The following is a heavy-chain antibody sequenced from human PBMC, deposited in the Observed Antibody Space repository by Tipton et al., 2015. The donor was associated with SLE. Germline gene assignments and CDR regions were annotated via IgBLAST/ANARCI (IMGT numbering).Heavy chain of an antibody. V-gene: IGHV4-39*07. J-gene: IGHJ3*02. Sequence: TLSLTCTVSGGSIRSSAYYWGWIRQPPGKGLEWIGTISYDGSTYYDPSLKGRVTMSVDTSKNQFSLKLSSVTAADTAVYYCARDRSSSWGGNAFDIWGQGTMVTVSS. CDR1: GGSIRSSAYY. CDR3: ARDRSSSWGGNAFDI. CDR2: ISYDGST. D-gene: IGHD6-13*01.